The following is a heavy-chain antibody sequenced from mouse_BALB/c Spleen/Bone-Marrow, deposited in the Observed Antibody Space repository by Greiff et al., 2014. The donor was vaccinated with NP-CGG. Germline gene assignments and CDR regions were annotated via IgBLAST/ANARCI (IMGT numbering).Heavy chain of an antibody. CDR2: IDPANGDT. CDR3: TRPSFYYGSSYWYFDV. V-gene: IGHV14-3*02. Sequence: DVQLQESGSELVKPGASVKLSCAASGFNIKDTYMHWVKQRPEQGLEWIGRIDPANGDTKYDPKFQGKATITAGTSSNTAYLQLSSLTSEDTAVYYCTRPSFYYGSSYWYFDVWGAGTTVTVSS. J-gene: IGHJ1*01. CDR1: GFNIKDTY. D-gene: IGHD1-1*01.